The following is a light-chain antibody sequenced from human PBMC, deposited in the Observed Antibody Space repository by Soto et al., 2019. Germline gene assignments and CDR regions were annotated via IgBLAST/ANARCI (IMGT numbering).Light chain of an antibody. CDR2: EVS. CDR3: SSYTGSSTPWV. Sequence: QSALTQPPSVSGSPRQSVTISCTGTSSDVGSYNRVSWYQQPPGTAPKLMIYEVSNRPSGVPDRFSGSKSGNTASLTISGLQAEDEADYYCSSYTGSSTPWVFGGGTKLTVL. V-gene: IGLV2-18*02. J-gene: IGLJ2*01. CDR1: SSDVGSYNR.